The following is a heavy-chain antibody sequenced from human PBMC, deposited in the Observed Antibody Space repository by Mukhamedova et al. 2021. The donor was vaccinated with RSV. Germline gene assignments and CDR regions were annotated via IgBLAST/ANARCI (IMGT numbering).Heavy chain of an antibody. Sequence: GGSTYYADSVKGRFTISRDNSKKTLYLQMNSLRAEDPAVYYCAQGRYCSSTSCYIQEYFQHWGQGTLVTVSS. CDR3: AQGRYCSSTSCYIQEYFQH. CDR2: GGST. D-gene: IGHD2-2*02. J-gene: IGHJ1*01. V-gene: IGHV3-23*01.